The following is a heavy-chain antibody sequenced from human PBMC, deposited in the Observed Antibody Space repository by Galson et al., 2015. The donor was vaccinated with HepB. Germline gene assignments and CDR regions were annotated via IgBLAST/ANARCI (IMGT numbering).Heavy chain of an antibody. Sequence: SLRLSCAASGFTFSSYSMNWVRQAPGKGLEWVSSISSSSSYIYYADSVKGRFTISRDNAKNSLYLQMNSLRAEDTAVYYCARDLGGTYYFDYWGQGTLVTVSS. V-gene: IGHV3-21*01. J-gene: IGHJ4*02. CDR2: ISSSSSYI. D-gene: IGHD2-15*01. CDR3: ARDLGGTYYFDY. CDR1: GFTFSSYS.